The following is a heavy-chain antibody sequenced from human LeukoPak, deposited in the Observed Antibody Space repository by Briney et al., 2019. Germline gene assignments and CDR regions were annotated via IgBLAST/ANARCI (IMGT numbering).Heavy chain of an antibody. D-gene: IGHD2/OR15-2a*01. Sequence: GGSLRLSCAASGFTFSSYAMHWVRQAPGKGLEWVSYISSSGSTIYYADSVKGRFTISRDNAKNSLYLQMNSLRAEDTAVYYCARVLGNWFDPWGQGTLVTVSS. CDR3: ARVLGNWFDP. J-gene: IGHJ5*02. CDR1: GFTFSSYA. CDR2: ISSSGSTI. V-gene: IGHV3-48*04.